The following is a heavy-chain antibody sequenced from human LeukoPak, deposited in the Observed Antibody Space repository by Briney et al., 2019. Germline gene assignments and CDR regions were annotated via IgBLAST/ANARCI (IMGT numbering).Heavy chain of an antibody. V-gene: IGHV6-1*01. CDR3: ARSYSSGWDFES. Sequence: SQTLSLTCAISGDSVSSNSAAWNWIRQSPSRGLEWLGGTYYRSKWYNDYALSVKSRISINPDTSKKQFSLQLNSVTPEDTAVYYCARSYSSGWDFESWGQGTLVTVSS. D-gene: IGHD6-19*01. CDR2: TYYRSKWYN. CDR1: GDSVSSNSAA. J-gene: IGHJ4*02.